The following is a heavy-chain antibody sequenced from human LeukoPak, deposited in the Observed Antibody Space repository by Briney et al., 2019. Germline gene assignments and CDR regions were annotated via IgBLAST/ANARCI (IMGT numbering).Heavy chain of an antibody. V-gene: IGHV4-34*01. J-gene: IGHJ4*02. CDR2: INHSGYT. Sequence: SETLSLTCAVSGVSFDDYYWSWVRQTPGRGLEWIGEINHSGYTNDSPSLKSRVTLSIDTSRKQFSLNLRSATVADAGIYYCTRMTTGHDYWGQGTLVTVSS. CDR3: TRMTTGHDY. D-gene: IGHD4-17*01. CDR1: GVSFDDYY.